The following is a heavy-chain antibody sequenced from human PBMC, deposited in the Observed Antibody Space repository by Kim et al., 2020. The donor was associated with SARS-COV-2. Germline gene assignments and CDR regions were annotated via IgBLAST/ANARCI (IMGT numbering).Heavy chain of an antibody. CDR1: GGSFSGYY. V-gene: IGHV4-34*01. CDR2: INHSGST. CDR3: ALQWPLLHAFDI. J-gene: IGHJ3*02. Sequence: SETLSLTCAVYGGSFSGYYWSWIRQPPGKGLEWIGEINHSGSTNYNPSLKSRVTISVDTSKNQFSLKLSSVTAADTAVYYCALQWPLLHAFDIWGQGTMVTVSS. D-gene: IGHD6-19*01.